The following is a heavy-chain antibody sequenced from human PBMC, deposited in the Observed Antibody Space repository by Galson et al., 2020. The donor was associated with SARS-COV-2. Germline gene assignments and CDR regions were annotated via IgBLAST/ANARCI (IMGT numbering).Heavy chain of an antibody. CDR3: ARDGIFGVVDDAFDI. CDR2: ISYDGSNK. D-gene: IGHD3-3*01. V-gene: IGHV3-30*01. J-gene: IGHJ3*02. Sequence: GESLKISCAASGFTFSSYAMHWVRQAPGKGLEWVAVISYDGSNKYYADSVKGRFTISRDNSKNTLYLQMNSLRAEDTAVYYCARDGIFGVVDDAFDIWGQGTMVTVSS. CDR1: GFTFSSYA.